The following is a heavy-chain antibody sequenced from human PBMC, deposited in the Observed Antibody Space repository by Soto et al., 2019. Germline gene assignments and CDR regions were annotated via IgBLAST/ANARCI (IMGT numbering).Heavy chain of an antibody. CDR1: GFSFSRNA. D-gene: IGHD1-26*01. V-gene: IGHV3-23*01. CDR3: AKVTTGYYTLDS. Sequence: VQLLESGGGLVQPGGSLRLSCVASGFSFSRNAMSWVRQAPGKGLEWVSSINGIGDTTYYTDSVRGRFTISRDTSTNTLYMHMSSLRAEDTAEYFCAKVTTGYYTLDSWGQGTLVFVSS. CDR2: INGIGDTT. J-gene: IGHJ4*02.